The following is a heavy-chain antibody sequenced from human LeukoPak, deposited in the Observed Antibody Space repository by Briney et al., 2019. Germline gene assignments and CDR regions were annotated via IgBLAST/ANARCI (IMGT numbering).Heavy chain of an antibody. V-gene: IGHV3-15*01. CDR2: IKSKTDGGTT. J-gene: IGHJ4*02. CDR3: TTGRGESIAARPVDY. CDR1: GFTFSNAW. Sequence: PGRSLRLSCAASGFTFSNAWMSWVRQAPGKGLEWVGRIKSKTDGGTTDYAAPVKGRFTISRDDSKNTLYLQMNSLKTEDTAVYYCTTGRGESIAARPVDYWGQGTLVTVSS. D-gene: IGHD6-6*01.